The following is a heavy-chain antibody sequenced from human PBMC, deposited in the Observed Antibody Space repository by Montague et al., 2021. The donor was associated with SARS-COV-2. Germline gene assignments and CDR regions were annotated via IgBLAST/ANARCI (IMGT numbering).Heavy chain of an antibody. CDR1: GTSFSGYY. Sequence: SETLSLTCAVPGTSFSGYYWNWIRQPPGKGLEWIGEINHGGSTKYNPSLKSRLTISVDTSKNQFSLKLTSVAAADTAVYYCARRRDGVVPSPRLGVGPYYSFYDCDVWGRGTTVTVSS. V-gene: IGHV4-34*01. J-gene: IGHJ6*03. CDR3: ARRRDGVVPSPRLGVGPYYSFYDCDV. D-gene: IGHD3-10*01. CDR2: INHGGST.